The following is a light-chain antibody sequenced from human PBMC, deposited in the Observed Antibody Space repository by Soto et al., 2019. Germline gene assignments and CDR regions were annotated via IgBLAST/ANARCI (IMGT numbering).Light chain of an antibody. V-gene: IGKV1-9*01. Sequence: DIQLTQSPSFLSASVGDRVTITCRASQDISSSLAWYQQKPGKAPKILMYAASSLESWVPSRFSGSGSGTEFTLTISSLQTDDFATYYCQQVNSFPPFTFGGGTTVEIK. CDR2: AAS. CDR1: QDISSS. J-gene: IGKJ4*01. CDR3: QQVNSFPPFT.